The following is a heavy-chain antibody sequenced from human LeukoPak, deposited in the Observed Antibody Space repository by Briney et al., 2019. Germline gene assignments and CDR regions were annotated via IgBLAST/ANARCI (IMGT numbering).Heavy chain of an antibody. CDR1: GYSISSGHY. V-gene: IGHV4-38-2*02. Sequence: SETLSLTCTVSGYSISSGHYWGWIRQPPGKGLEWVGSIFHCGSTYYNPSLKTRVTISVDTSKNQFSLNLNSVTAADTAVYYCARVLVGAKYKLDYWGQGTLVTVSS. CDR3: ARVLVGAKYKLDY. CDR2: IFHCGST. D-gene: IGHD1-26*01. J-gene: IGHJ4*02.